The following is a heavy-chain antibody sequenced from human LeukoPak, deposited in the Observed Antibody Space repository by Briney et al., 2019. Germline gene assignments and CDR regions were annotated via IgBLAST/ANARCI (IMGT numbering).Heavy chain of an antibody. J-gene: IGHJ6*03. CDR1: GGSFSSYY. CDR3: ARSLTYYYYYYMDV. V-gene: IGHV4-4*08. CDR2: IYSSGNA. Sequence: RPSETLSLTCTVSGGSFSSYYLSWIRQSPGKGLECLGYIYSSGNANYNPSLRSRVTISLSPSKNQFSLKLNSVTAADKAVYYCARSLTYYYYYYMDVWGKGTPVIVSS.